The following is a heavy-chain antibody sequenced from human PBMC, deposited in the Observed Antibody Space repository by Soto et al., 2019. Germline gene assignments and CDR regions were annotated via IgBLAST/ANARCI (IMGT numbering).Heavy chain of an antibody. D-gene: IGHD3-3*01. Sequence: GGSLRLSCAASGFTFSDYYMSWIRQAPGKGLEWVSYISSSGSTIYYADSVKGRFTISRDNAKNSLYLQMNSLRAEDTAVYYCARSKDAEWLYYFDYWGQGTLVTVSS. CDR2: ISSSGSTI. CDR1: GFTFSDYY. CDR3: ARSKDAEWLYYFDY. V-gene: IGHV3-11*01. J-gene: IGHJ4*02.